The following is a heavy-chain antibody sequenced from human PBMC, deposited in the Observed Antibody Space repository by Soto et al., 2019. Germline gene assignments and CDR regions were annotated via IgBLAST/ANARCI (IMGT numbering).Heavy chain of an antibody. Sequence: QVQLVESGGGVVQPGRSLRLSCAASGFTFSSYGMHWVRQAPGKGLEWVAVISYDGSNKYYADSVKGRFPISRDNSKNTLYLQMNSLRAEDTAVYYCAKDKGTDIVLAYWGQGTLVTVSS. CDR2: ISYDGSNK. V-gene: IGHV3-30*18. CDR3: AKDKGTDIVLAY. CDR1: GFTFSSYG. D-gene: IGHD2-2*01. J-gene: IGHJ4*02.